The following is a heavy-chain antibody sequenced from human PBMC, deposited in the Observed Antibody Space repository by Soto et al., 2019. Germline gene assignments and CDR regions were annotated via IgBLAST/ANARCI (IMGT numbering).Heavy chain of an antibody. V-gene: IGHV3-21*01. D-gene: IGHD3-22*01. CDR3: AGTYDPTDY. Sequence: EAQFMESGGGLVKPGGSLRLSCAASGISFSDYHMNWVRQAPGKGLEWVASITPSGRFINYADSVEGRFIISRDNTKNSLFLQMNSLRGEDTAVYYCAGTYDPTDYWGQGTLVTVSS. CDR2: ITPSGRFI. CDR1: GISFSDYH. J-gene: IGHJ4*02.